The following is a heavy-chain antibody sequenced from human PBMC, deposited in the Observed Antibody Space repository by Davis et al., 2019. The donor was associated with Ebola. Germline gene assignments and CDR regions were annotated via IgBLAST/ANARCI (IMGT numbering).Heavy chain of an antibody. CDR2: INHSGST. V-gene: IGHV4-4*02. CDR3: ARDHVDTALPYDY. CDR1: GGSISSSNW. D-gene: IGHD5-18*01. Sequence: MPSETLSLTCAVSGGSISSSNWWSWIRQPPGKGLEWIGEINHSGSTNYNPSLKSRVTISVDTSKNQFSLKVNSVTAADTAVYYCARDHVDTALPYDYWGRGTLVTVSS. J-gene: IGHJ4*02.